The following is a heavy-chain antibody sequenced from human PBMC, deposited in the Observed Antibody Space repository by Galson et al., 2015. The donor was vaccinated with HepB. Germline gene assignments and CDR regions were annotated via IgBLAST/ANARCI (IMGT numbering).Heavy chain of an antibody. V-gene: IGHV1-69*04. CDR1: GGTFSSYA. CDR2: IIPILGIA. D-gene: IGHD2-21*02. J-gene: IGHJ3*02. CDR3: ARPQHIVVVTASVTDAFDI. Sequence: SVKVSCKASGGTFSSYAISWVRQAPGQGLEWMGRIIPILGIANYAQKFQGRVTITADKSTSTAYMELSSLRSEDTAVYYCARPQHIVVVTASVTDAFDIWGKGTMVTVSS.